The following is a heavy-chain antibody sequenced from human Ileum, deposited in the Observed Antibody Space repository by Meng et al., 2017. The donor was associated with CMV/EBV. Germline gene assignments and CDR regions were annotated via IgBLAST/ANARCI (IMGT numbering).Heavy chain of an antibody. CDR1: RFTFSHYW. CDR3: VRDEWGDS. CDR2: IKEDGSQT. V-gene: IGHV3-7*01. D-gene: IGHD3-16*01. J-gene: IGHJ5*01. Sequence: GGSLRLSCTASRFTFSHYWMTWVRQVPGKGLEWMANIKEDGSQTVYVDSVKGRFTISRDNAKTSLYLQMDSLRAEDTAVYYCVRDEWGDSWGQGTLVTVSS.